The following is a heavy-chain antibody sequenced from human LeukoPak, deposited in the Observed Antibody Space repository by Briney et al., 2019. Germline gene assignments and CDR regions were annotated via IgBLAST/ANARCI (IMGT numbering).Heavy chain of an antibody. CDR1: GGSFSGYY. J-gene: IGHJ4*02. CDR3: ARLSSGPDY. CDR2: INHSGST. D-gene: IGHD6-19*01. Sequence: PSETLSLTCAVYGGSFSGYYWSWIRQPPGKGLEWIGEINHSGSTNYNPSLKSRVTISVDTSKNLFSLKLSSVTAADTAVYYCARLSSGPDYWGQGTLVTVSS. V-gene: IGHV4-34*01.